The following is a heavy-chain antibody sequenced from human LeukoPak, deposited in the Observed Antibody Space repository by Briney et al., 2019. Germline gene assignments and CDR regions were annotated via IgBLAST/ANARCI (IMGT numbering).Heavy chain of an antibody. CDR3: ARAAFYPPYSSSRSGLNWFDP. J-gene: IGHJ5*02. CDR2: IYHSGRT. CDR1: GGSFSSGGYS. Sequence: SQTLSLTCAVSGGSFSSGGYSWSWIRQPPGKGLEWIGYIYHSGRTYYNPSLKTRVTISVDRSKTQFSLKLSSVTAADTAVYYCARAAFYPPYSSSRSGLNWFDPWGQGTLVTVSS. V-gene: IGHV4-30-2*01. D-gene: IGHD6-13*01.